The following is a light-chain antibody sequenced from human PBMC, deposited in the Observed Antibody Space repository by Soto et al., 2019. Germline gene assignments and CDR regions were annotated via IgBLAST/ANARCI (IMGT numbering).Light chain of an antibody. CDR2: GNT. J-gene: IGLJ1*01. CDR3: QSYDDSLSVHYV. CDR1: SSNIGAGYD. Sequence: QSALTQPPSVSGAPGQRVTISCTGSSSNIGAGYDVQWYQQLPGTAPKLLIHGNTDRPSGVPDRFSGSKSGTSASLAITGLQADDEADYYCQSYDDSLSVHYVFGTGTKVTVL. V-gene: IGLV1-40*01.